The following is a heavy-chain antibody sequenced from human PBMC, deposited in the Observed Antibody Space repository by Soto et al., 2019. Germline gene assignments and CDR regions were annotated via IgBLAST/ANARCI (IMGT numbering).Heavy chain of an antibody. J-gene: IGHJ6*02. CDR1: GGTFSSYA. CDR2: IIPIFGTA. Sequence: SVKVSCKASGGTFSSYAISWVRQAPGQGLEWMGGIIPIFGTANYAQKFQGRVTITAGESTSTAYMELSSLRSEDTAVYYCARGRGVIITNYYYGIDVWGQGTTVTVSS. D-gene: IGHD3-10*01. V-gene: IGHV1-69*13. CDR3: ARGRGVIITNYYYGIDV.